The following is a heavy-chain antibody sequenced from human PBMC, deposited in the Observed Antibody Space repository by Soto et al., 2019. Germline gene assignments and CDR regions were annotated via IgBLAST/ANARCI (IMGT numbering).Heavy chain of an antibody. CDR1: GGTFSSYT. Sequence: QVQLVQSGAEVKKPGSSVKVSCKASGGTFSSYTISWVRQAPGQGLEWMGRIIPILGIANYAQKFQGRVTITADKSTGTAYMELSSLRSEDTAVYYCARAEYYYDSSGYYWGYYFDYWGQGTLVTVSS. V-gene: IGHV1-69*02. CDR2: IIPILGIA. D-gene: IGHD3-22*01. J-gene: IGHJ4*02. CDR3: ARAEYYYDSSGYYWGYYFDY.